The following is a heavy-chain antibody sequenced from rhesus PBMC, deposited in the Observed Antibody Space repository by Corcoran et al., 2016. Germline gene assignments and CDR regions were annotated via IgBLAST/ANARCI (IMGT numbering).Heavy chain of an antibody. CDR3: ARSIAAAGMSFDY. CDR2: IYGSSGDP. CDR1: GGSISSGYD. D-gene: IGHD6-25*01. Sequence: QVQLQESGPGVVKPSEPLSLTCAVSGGSISSGYDLSWIRQPPGKGLEWIGYIYGSSGDPNFNPFHKKRVTISKYASKNQFSLKLSSVTAADTAVYYCARSIAAAGMSFDYWGQGVLVTVSS. V-gene: IGHV4-76*01. J-gene: IGHJ4*01.